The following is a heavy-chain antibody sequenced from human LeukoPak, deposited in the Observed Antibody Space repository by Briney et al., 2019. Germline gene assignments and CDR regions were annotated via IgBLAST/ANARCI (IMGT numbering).Heavy chain of an antibody. CDR1: GGSISSSSYY. J-gene: IGHJ4*02. D-gene: IGHD3-22*01. Sequence: SETLSLTCTVSGGSISSSSYYWGRIPQPPGKGLEWRGSSYYSGSTYYNPSLKSRVTISVDTSKNQFSLKPSSVTAADTAVYYGASPTYYYDSSGYLGYWGQGTLVTVSS. CDR3: ASPTYYYDSSGYLGY. CDR2: SYYSGST. V-gene: IGHV4-39*01.